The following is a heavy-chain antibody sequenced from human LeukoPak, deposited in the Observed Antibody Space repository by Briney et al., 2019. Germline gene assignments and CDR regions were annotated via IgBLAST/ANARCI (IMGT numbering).Heavy chain of an antibody. CDR1: GFTFSSYA. CDR2: IKQDGSEK. Sequence: GGSLRLSCAASGFTFSSYAMSWVRQAPGKGLEWVASIKQDGSEKYYADSVKGRFTISRDSAKNSLFLQMNSLRAEDTAVYYCATSRTFDYWGQGTLVTVSS. V-gene: IGHV3-7*01. J-gene: IGHJ4*02. CDR3: ATSRTFDY.